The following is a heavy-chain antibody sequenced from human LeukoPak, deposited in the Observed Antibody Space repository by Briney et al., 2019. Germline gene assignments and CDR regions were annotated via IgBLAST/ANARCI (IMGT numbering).Heavy chain of an antibody. J-gene: IGHJ5*02. CDR1: GYSFNSYW. V-gene: IGHV5-51*01. D-gene: IGHD6-13*01. Sequence: GESLKISCKGSGYSFNSYWIGWVRQMPGKGLEWMGIIYPGDSDTRYSPSFQGQVTISADKSISTAYLQWSSLKASDTAMYYCARLLSVAAAGKNWFDPWGQGTLVTVSS. CDR3: ARLLSVAAAGKNWFDP. CDR2: IYPGDSDT.